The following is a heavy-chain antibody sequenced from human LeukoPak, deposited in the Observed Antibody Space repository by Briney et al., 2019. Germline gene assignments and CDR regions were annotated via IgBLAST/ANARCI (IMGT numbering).Heavy chain of an antibody. V-gene: IGHV3-21*01. J-gene: IGHJ4*02. CDR3: AQGDYLDY. CDR2: ISSSSSYI. Sequence: SAGSLRLSCAASGFTSSSYSMNWVRQAPGKGLEWVSSISSSSSYIYYADSVKGRFTISRDNAKNSLYLQMNSLRAEDTAVYYCAQGDYLDYWGQGTLVTVSS. CDR1: GFTSSSYS.